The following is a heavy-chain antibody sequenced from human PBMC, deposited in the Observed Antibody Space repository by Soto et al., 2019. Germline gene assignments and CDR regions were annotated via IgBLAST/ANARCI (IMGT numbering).Heavy chain of an antibody. CDR1: GGSFSGYY. V-gene: IGHV4-34*01. CDR3: ARGVYGPIFGVVSPDY. D-gene: IGHD3-3*01. J-gene: IGHJ4*02. CDR2: VNHRGNT. Sequence: QVQLQQWGAGLLKPSETLSLTCAVYGGSFSGYYWSWVRQPPGKGLEWIGEVNHRGNTNYNPSLKSRVTISVDPSQNQFSLKLNSVAAADTAVYYCARGVYGPIFGVVSPDYWGQGALVTVSS.